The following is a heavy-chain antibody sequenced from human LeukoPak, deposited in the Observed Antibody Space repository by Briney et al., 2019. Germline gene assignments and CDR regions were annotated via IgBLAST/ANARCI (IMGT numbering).Heavy chain of an antibody. CDR1: GYTFSNNY. D-gene: IGHD3-10*01. J-gene: IGHJ3*01. CDR3: ATGHSDACDV. Sequence: ASVKVSCKASGYTFSNNYIHWVRQAPGQGLEWMGIINAGCGSTTYAQKFHGRVTMTRDTSTSTVYMELSTLSSEDTAVYYCATGHSDACDVWGQGTLVTVSS. V-gene: IGHV1-46*01. CDR2: INAGCGST.